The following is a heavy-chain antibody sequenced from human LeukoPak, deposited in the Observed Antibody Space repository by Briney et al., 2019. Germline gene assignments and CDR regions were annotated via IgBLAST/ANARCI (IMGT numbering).Heavy chain of an antibody. CDR2: IYYSGST. V-gene: IGHV4-59*01. CDR3: ARDACGGDYPD. Sequence: PSETLSLTCTVSGGSISSYYWSWIRQPPGKGLEWIGYIYYSGSTNYNPSLKSRVTISVDTSKNQFSLKLSSVTAADTAVYYCARDACGGDYPDWGQGTLVTVSS. CDR1: GGSISSYY. J-gene: IGHJ4*02. D-gene: IGHD2-21*01.